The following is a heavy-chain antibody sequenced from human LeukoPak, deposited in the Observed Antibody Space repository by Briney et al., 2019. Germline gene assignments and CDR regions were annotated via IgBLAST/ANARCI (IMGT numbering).Heavy chain of an antibody. D-gene: IGHD2-2*01. CDR2: ISAYNGNT. V-gene: IGHV1-18*01. J-gene: IGHJ4*02. Sequence: ASVKVSCKSSGYTLTNYGISWVRQAPGQGLEWMGWISAYNGNTNYAQKIQGRVTMTTDTSTNTAYMELRSLRSDDTAVYYCARDPPHLCSSTSCFGDCWGQGTLVTVSS. CDR3: ARDPPHLCSSTSCFGDC. CDR1: GYTLTNYG.